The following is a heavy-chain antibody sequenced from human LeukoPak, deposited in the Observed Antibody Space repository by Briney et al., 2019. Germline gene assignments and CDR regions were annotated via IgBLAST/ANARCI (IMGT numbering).Heavy chain of an antibody. V-gene: IGHV3-30-3*01. CDR3: ARANSGWSNAFDI. CDR2: ISYDGSNK. Sequence: GGSLRLSCAASGFTFSSYAMNWVRQAPGKGLEWVALISYDGSNKNYADSVKGRFTISRDNSKNTLYLQMNSLRAEDTAVYYCARANSGWSNAFDIWGQGTMVTVSS. D-gene: IGHD6-19*01. CDR1: GFTFSSYA. J-gene: IGHJ3*02.